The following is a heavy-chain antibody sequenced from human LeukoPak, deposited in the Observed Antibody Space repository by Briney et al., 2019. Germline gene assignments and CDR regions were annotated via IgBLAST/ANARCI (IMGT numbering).Heavy chain of an antibody. D-gene: IGHD4-17*01. V-gene: IGHV5-51*01. J-gene: IGHJ6*03. CDR1: GYSFTSYW. CDR2: IYPGDFDT. Sequence: KGGESLKISCKGSGYSFTSYWIGWVRQMPGKGLEWMGIIYPGDFDTRYSPSFQGQVTISADKSISTAYLQWSSLRASDTAMYYCARRTTVISYYYMDVWGKGTTVTVSS. CDR3: ARRTTVISYYYMDV.